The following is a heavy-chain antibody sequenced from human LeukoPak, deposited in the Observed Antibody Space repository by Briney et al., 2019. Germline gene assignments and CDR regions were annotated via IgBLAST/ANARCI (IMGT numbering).Heavy chain of an antibody. V-gene: IGHV3-30*02. CDR3: AKGPSSYYSFDY. J-gene: IGHJ4*02. Sequence: PGGSLRLSCAASGFTFSSYAMHWVRQAPGKGLEWVASIRYDGTNKYYADSVKGRFTISRDNSKNTLYLQMNSLRAEDTTIYYCAKGPSSYYSFDYWGQGTVATVSS. CDR2: IRYDGTNK. D-gene: IGHD6-13*01. CDR1: GFTFSSYA.